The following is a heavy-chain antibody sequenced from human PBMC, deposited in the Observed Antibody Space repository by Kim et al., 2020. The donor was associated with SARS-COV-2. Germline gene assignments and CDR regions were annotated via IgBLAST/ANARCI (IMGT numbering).Heavy chain of an antibody. CDR2: INPNSGGT. CDR3: ARQGGEGLRGVTGSWFDP. D-gene: IGHD3-10*01. J-gene: IGHJ5*02. Sequence: ASVKVSCKASGYTFTGYYMHWVRQAPGQGLEWMGWINPNSGGTNYAQKFQGWVTMTRDTSISTAYMELSRLRSDDTAVYYCARQGGEGLRGVTGSWFDPWGQGTLVTVSS. V-gene: IGHV1-2*04. CDR1: GYTFTGYY.